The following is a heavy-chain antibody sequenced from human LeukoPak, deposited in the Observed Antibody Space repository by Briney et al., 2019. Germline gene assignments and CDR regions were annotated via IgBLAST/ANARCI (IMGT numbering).Heavy chain of an antibody. CDR1: GFAFSSYA. CDR3: ARGLFEYSYGHRPFFDY. V-gene: IGHV3-23*01. Sequence: GGSLRLSCAASGFAFSSYAMSWVRQAPGKGLEWVSAISGSGGSTYYADSVKGRFTISRDNSKNTLYLQMNSLRAEDTAVYYCARGLFEYSYGHRPFFDYWGQGTLVTVSS. CDR2: ISGSGGST. J-gene: IGHJ4*02. D-gene: IGHD5-18*01.